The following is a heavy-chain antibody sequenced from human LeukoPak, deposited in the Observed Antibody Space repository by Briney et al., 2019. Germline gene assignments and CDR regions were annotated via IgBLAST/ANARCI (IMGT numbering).Heavy chain of an antibody. CDR3: ARARGYYDSSGYSNHFDY. Sequence: ASVKVSCKASGYTFTSYYMHWVRQAPGQGLEWMGIINPSGGSTSYAQKFQGRVTTTRDTSTSTVYMELSSLRSEDTAVYYCARARGYYDSSGYSNHFDYWGQGTLVTVSS. D-gene: IGHD3-22*01. CDR1: GYTFTSYY. J-gene: IGHJ4*02. CDR2: INPSGGST. V-gene: IGHV1-46*01.